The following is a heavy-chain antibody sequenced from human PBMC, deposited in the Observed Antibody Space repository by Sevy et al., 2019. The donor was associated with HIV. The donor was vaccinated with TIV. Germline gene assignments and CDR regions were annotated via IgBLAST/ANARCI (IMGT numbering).Heavy chain of an antibody. Sequence: SETLSLTCTVSGGSISGYYWSWIRQSPGKGLEWIGYIYNVGDTRYNPSLKSRVTISVDTSKNQFSLKLSSVTAADTAVYYCARKTSGYSYGFLDYWGQGTLVTVSS. CDR1: GGSISGYY. J-gene: IGHJ4*02. D-gene: IGHD5-18*01. CDR3: ARKTSGYSYGFLDY. CDR2: IYNVGDT. V-gene: IGHV4-59*01.